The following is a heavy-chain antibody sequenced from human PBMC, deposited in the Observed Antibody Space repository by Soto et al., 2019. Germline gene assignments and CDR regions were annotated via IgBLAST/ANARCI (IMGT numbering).Heavy chain of an antibody. D-gene: IGHD2-15*01. V-gene: IGHV2-70*04. CDR1: GFSLSTSGMR. CDR3: ARMFHCSGGTCPFDY. Sequence: SGPTLVNPTQTLTLTCTFSGFSLSTSGMRVSWIRRPPGKALEWLARIDWDDDKFYNTSLKTRLTISKDSSKNQVVLTMTNMDPVDTATYYCARMFHCSGGTCPFDYWGQGALVTVSS. CDR2: IDWDDDK. J-gene: IGHJ4*02.